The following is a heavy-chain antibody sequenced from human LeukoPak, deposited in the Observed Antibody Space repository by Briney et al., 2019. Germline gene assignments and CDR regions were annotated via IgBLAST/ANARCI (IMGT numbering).Heavy chain of an antibody. V-gene: IGHV1-8*02. D-gene: IGHD3-3*01. J-gene: IGHJ5*02. CDR1: GYTFTGYY. CDR2: INPNSGNT. CDR3: ARGRHYDFWLGGGNWFDP. Sequence: GASVKVCCKASGYTFTGYYMHWVRQAPGQGLEWMGWINPNSGNTGYAQKFQGRVTMTRNTSISTAYMELSSLRSEDTAVYYCARGRHYDFWLGGGNWFDPWGQGTLVTVSS.